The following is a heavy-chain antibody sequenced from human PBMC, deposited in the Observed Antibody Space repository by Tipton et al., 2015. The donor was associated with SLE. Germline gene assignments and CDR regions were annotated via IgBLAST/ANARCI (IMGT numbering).Heavy chain of an antibody. CDR2: IWFDGSHK. V-gene: IGHV3-33*08. D-gene: IGHD5-18*01. CDR3: ARDRFQGGFSYGHPDY. Sequence: AVSGFTFSNSGMHWVRQAPGKGLEWVAIIWFDGSHKYYADSVKGRFTLSRDNSKNTLYLQMNSLRAEDTAVYYCARDRFQGGFSYGHPDYWGQGTLLTVSS. J-gene: IGHJ4*02. CDR1: GFTFSNSG.